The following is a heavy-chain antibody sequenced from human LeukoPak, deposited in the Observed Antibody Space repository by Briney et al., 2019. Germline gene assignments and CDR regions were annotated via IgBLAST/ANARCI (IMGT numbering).Heavy chain of an antibody. Sequence: SETLSLTCTVSGGSISSYYWSWIRQPPGKGLEWIGYIYYSGSTNYNPSLKSRVTISVDTSKNQFSLKLSSATAADTAVYYCARVMYDSSGYYWDWYFDLWGRGTLVTVSS. D-gene: IGHD3-22*01. CDR2: IYYSGST. J-gene: IGHJ2*01. CDR3: ARVMYDSSGYYWDWYFDL. V-gene: IGHV4-59*01. CDR1: GGSISSYY.